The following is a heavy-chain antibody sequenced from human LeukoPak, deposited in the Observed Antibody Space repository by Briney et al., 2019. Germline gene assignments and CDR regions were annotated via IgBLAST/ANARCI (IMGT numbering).Heavy chain of an antibody. Sequence: PGGSLRLSCAASGFTFISYAMHWVRQAPGKGLERVAVISYDGSNKYYADSVKGRFTISRDNSKKTLYLQMNILRAEDTAVYYCARPEEGFLEWLSHFDYWGQGTLVTVSS. J-gene: IGHJ4*02. CDR1: GFTFISYA. D-gene: IGHD3-3*01. V-gene: IGHV3-30-3*01. CDR3: ARPEEGFLEWLSHFDY. CDR2: ISYDGSNK.